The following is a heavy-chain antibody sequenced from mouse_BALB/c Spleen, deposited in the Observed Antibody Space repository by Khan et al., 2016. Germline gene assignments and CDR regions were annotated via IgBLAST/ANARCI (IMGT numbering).Heavy chain of an antibody. CDR1: VYSITDYN. J-gene: IGHJ3*01. Sequence: EVQLQESGPELVKPGASVKVSCKASVYSITDYNMYWVKQSNGKSLEWIGYIDPYNGGTSYNQKFKDKATLTVDQSSSTAFMQLNSLTSEDSAVYYCARDYYGSSNVTLFAYWGQGTLVTVSA. CDR2: IDPYNGGT. D-gene: IGHD1-1*01. CDR3: ARDYYGSSNVTLFAY. V-gene: IGHV1S135*01.